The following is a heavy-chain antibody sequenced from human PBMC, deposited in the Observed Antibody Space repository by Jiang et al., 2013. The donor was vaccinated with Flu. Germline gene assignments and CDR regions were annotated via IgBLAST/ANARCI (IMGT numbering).Heavy chain of an antibody. J-gene: IGHJ6*02. D-gene: IGHD6-13*01. CDR3: ARMYSSSWYSYYGMDV. V-gene: IGHV1-8*01. CDR2: MNPNSGNT. CDR1: GYTFTSYD. Sequence: GAEVKKPGASVKVSCKASGYTFTSYDINWVRQATGQGLEWMGWMNPNSGNTGYAQKFQGRVTMTRNTSISTAYMELSSLRSEDTAVYYCARMYSSSWYSYYGMDVWGQGTTVTVSS.